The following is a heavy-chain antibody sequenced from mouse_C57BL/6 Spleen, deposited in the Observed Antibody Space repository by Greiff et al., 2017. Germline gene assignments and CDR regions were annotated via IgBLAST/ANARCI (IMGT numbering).Heavy chain of an antibody. CDR1: GYTFTSYW. V-gene: IGHV1-69*01. CDR2: IDPSDSYT. D-gene: IGHD1-1*01. J-gene: IGHJ2*01. Sequence: QVQLKQSGAELVMPGASVKLSCKASGYTFTSYWMHWVKQRPGQGLEWIGEIDPSDSYTNYNQKFKGKSTLTVDKSSSTAYMQLSSLTSEDSAVYYCARHLRYFDYWGQGTTLTVSS. CDR3: ARHLRYFDY.